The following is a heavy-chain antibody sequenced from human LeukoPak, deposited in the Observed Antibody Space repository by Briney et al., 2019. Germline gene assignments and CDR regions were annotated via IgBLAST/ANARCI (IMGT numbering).Heavy chain of an antibody. V-gene: IGHV3-23*01. D-gene: IGHD6-19*01. CDR2: IRGSGGGT. CDR3: AKTTTGYSSGRYPGWPVDY. J-gene: IGHJ4*02. CDR1: GFTFSSYA. Sequence: GGFLRLSCAASGFTFSSYAVSWIRQAPGKGLEWVSAIRGSGGGTYYADSVKGRFTISRDNSKTTLYLQMNSLSTEDTAVYYCAKTTTGYSSGRYPGWPVDYWGQGTLVTVSS.